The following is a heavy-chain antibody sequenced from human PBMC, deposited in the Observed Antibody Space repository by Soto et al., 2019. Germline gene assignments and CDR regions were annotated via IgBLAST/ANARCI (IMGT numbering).Heavy chain of an antibody. CDR2: VYYSGST. CDR1: GGSISSSHYY. D-gene: IGHD7-27*01. Sequence: QLQLQESGPGLVKPSETLSLTCTVSGGSISSSHYYWGWIRQPPGKGLEWIGSVYYSGSTSYNSSLKSRVPKSVDTSKNQFSLRLNPVTAADTAVYYCASPTLGAFDIWGQGTMVSVSS. CDR3: ASPTLGAFDI. J-gene: IGHJ3*02. V-gene: IGHV4-39*01.